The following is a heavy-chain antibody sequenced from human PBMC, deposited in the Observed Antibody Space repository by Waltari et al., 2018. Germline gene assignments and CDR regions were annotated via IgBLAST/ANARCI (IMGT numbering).Heavy chain of an antibody. CDR1: GFTFSSYA. CDR2: ISGSGGST. Sequence: EVQLVESGGGLVQPGGSLRLSCAASGFTFSSYAMSWVRQAPGTGLEWVSAISGSGGSTYYADSVKGRFTISRDNSKNTLYLQMNSLRAEDTAVYYCAKDLVDSSGYYYEGSRCRFDYWGQGTLVTVSS. D-gene: IGHD3-22*01. V-gene: IGHV3-23*04. CDR3: AKDLVDSSGYYYEGSRCRFDY. J-gene: IGHJ4*02.